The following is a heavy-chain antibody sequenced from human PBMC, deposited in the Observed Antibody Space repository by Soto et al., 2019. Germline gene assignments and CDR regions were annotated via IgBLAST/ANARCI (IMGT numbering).Heavy chain of an antibody. CDR2: IYYSGST. V-gene: IGHV4-59*01. CDR3: ARGGSSSSSPYNWFDP. Sequence: SETLSLTCTVSGGSISSYYWSWIRQPPGKGLEWIGYIYYSGSTNYNPSLESRVTISVDTTKNQFSLKLSSVTAADTAVYYCARGGSSSSSPYNWFDPWGQGTLVTVSS. CDR1: GGSISSYY. D-gene: IGHD6-6*01. J-gene: IGHJ5*02.